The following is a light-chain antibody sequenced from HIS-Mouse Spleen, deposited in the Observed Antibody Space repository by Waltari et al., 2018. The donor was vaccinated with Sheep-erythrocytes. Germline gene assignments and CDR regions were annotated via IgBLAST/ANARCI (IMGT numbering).Light chain of an antibody. J-gene: IGLJ3*02. CDR1: SSDVGGYNY. CDR2: EVS. CDR3: SSYTSSSTWV. Sequence: QSALTQPASVSGSPGQSITISCTGTSSDVGGYNYVSWYQQHQGKAPTLMIYEVSTRPSGVSNRFSGSKSGNTASLTISGLQAEDEADYYCSSYTSSSTWVFGGGTKLTVL. V-gene: IGLV2-14*01.